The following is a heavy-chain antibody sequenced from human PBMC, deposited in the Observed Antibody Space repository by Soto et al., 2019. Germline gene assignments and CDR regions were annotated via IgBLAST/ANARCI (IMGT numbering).Heavy chain of an antibody. D-gene: IGHD4-17*01. J-gene: IGHJ6*02. V-gene: IGHV3-30-3*01. Sequence: GGSLRLSCAASGCTFSSYAMHWVRQAPGKGLEWVAVISYDGSNKYYADSVKGRFTISRDNSKNTLYLQMNSLRAEDTAVYYWARIGDYGYYYGMDGWGQGTTVTVSS. CDR1: GCTFSSYA. CDR3: ARIGDYGYYYGMDG. CDR2: ISYDGSNK.